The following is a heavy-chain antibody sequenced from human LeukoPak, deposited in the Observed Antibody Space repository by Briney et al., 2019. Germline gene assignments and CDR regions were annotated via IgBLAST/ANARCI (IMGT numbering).Heavy chain of an antibody. V-gene: IGHV4-31*02. J-gene: IGHJ4*02. Sequence: LRLSCAASGFTFSSYAMSWIRQHPGKGLEWIGYIYYSGSTYYNPSLKSRVIISVDTSKNQFSLKLSSVTAADTAVYYCARVSSGYEYFDYWGQGTLVTVSS. CDR1: GFTFSSYA. CDR3: ARVSSGYEYFDY. CDR2: IYYSGST. D-gene: IGHD5-12*01.